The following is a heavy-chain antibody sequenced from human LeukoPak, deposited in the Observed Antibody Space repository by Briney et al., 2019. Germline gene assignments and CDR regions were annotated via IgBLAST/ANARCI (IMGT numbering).Heavy chain of an antibody. CDR2: ISSSSSYI. D-gene: IGHD6-19*01. CDR1: GFTFSSYS. V-gene: IGHV3-21*04. J-gene: IGHJ4*02. Sequence: GGSLRLSCAASGFTFSSYSMNWVRQAPGKGLEWVSSISSSSSYIYYADSVKGRFTISRDNSKNTLYLQMNSLRAEDTAVYYCAKPGRVAVAGQYYFDYWGQGTLVTVSS. CDR3: AKPGRVAVAGQYYFDY.